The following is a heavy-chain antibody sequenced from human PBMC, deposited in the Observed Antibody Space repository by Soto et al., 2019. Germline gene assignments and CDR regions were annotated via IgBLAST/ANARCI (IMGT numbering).Heavy chain of an antibody. D-gene: IGHD3-10*01. Sequence: SETLSLTCAVYGGSFSGYYWSWIRQPPGKGLEWIGEINHSGSTNYNPSLKSRVTISVDTSKNQFSLKLSSVTAADTAVYYCARTESYGSGSQYYYYYYMDVWGKGTTVTVSS. V-gene: IGHV4-34*01. CDR3: ARTESYGSGSQYYYYYYMDV. J-gene: IGHJ6*03. CDR1: GGSFSGYY. CDR2: INHSGST.